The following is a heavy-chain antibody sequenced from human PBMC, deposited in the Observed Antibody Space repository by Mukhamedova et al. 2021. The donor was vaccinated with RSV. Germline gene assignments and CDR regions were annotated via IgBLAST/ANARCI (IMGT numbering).Heavy chain of an antibody. Sequence: GLEWVSAISGSGGSTYYADSVKGRFTISRDNSKNTLYLQMNSLRVEDTAVYYCAKVATTYNFYYGMDVWGQGTTVTVS. CDR2: ISGSGGST. CDR3: AKVATTYNFYYGMDV. J-gene: IGHJ6*02. V-gene: IGHV3-23*01. D-gene: IGHD2/OR15-2a*01.